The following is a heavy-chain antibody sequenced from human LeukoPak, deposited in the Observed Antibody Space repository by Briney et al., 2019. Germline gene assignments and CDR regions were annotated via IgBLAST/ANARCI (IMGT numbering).Heavy chain of an antibody. CDR2: IYSDNST. V-gene: IGHV3-53*01. CDR1: GFTVISNY. CDR3: ARDFGVTTPAFDI. Sequence: GGSLRLSCAASGFTVISNYMSWVRQTSGKGLEWVSIIYSDNSTSYADSVKGRFTISRDNAKNSLYLQMNSLRAEDTAVYYCARDFGVTTPAFDIWGQGTMVTVSS. J-gene: IGHJ3*02. D-gene: IGHD4-17*01.